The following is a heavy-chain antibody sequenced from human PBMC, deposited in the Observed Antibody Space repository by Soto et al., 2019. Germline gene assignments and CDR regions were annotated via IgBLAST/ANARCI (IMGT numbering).Heavy chain of an antibody. V-gene: IGHV1-8*01. D-gene: IGHD3-3*01. CDR1: GYTFTSYD. Sequence: QVQLVQSGAEVKKPGASVKVSCKASGYTFTSYDINWVRQATGQGLEWMGWMNPNSGNTGYAQKFQGRVTMNRNTAXSXGYMELSSLRSEDTAVYYCARGVGGDFWSGYSPSDYWGQGTLVTVSS. J-gene: IGHJ4*02. CDR2: MNPNSGNT. CDR3: ARGVGGDFWSGYSPSDY.